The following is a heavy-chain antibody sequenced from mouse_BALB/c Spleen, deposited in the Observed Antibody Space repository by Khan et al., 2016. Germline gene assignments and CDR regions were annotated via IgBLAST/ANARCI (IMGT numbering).Heavy chain of an antibody. CDR1: GFSLTSYG. Sequence: QVQLKESGPGLVAPSQSLSITCTVSGFSLTSYGVHWVRQPPGKGLEWLGVIWAGGSTNYNSALMSRLSISTDNSKSQVFLKMNSLQTDDTAMYYCARDGRQHGLRTWFAYWGQGTLVTVSA. CDR2: IWAGGST. CDR3: ARDGRQHGLRTWFAY. V-gene: IGHV2-9*02. J-gene: IGHJ3*01. D-gene: IGHD3-2*01.